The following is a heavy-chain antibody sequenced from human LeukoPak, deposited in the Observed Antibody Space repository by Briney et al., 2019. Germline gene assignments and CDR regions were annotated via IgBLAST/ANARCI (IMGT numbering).Heavy chain of an antibody. Sequence: GASVKVSCKASGGTFSSYAISWVRQAPGQGLEWMAWITAYNGNANYAQKFQGRVTMTTDTSTSTAYMELRSLRSDDTAVYYCARAPERLGWFDPWGQGTLVTVSS. J-gene: IGHJ5*02. CDR1: GGTFSSYA. CDR2: ITAYNGNA. CDR3: ARAPERLGWFDP. D-gene: IGHD1-1*01. V-gene: IGHV1-18*01.